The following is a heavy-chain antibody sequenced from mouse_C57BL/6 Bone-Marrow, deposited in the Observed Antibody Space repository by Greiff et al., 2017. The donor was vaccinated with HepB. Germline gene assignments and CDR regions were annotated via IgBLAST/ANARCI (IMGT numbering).Heavy chain of an antibody. CDR2: IYPRSVNT. J-gene: IGHJ2*01. D-gene: IGHD2-14*01. Sequence: VQLVESGAELARPGASVKLSCKASGYTFTSYGISWVKQRTGQGLEWIGEIYPRSVNTYCNEKFKGKATLTADKSSSTAYMELRSLTSEDSAVYFCARRYWGFDYWGQGTTLTVSS. V-gene: IGHV1-81*01. CDR3: ARRYWGFDY. CDR1: GYTFTSYG.